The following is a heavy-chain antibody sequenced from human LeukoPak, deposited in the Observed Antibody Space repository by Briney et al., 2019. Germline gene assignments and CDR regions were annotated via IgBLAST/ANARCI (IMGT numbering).Heavy chain of an antibody. V-gene: IGHV3-30*18. Sequence: GGSLRLSCAASGFTFSSYVMHCVRQAPGKGLEWVAAISYDGTNKNYADSVKGRFTISRDNSKNTLYLQMNSLRAEDTAVYFCAKEYEAYCGGDCYSHFDYWGQGTLVTFSS. CDR1: GFTFSSYV. J-gene: IGHJ4*02. CDR3: AKEYEAYCGGDCYSHFDY. D-gene: IGHD2-21*02. CDR2: ISYDGTNK.